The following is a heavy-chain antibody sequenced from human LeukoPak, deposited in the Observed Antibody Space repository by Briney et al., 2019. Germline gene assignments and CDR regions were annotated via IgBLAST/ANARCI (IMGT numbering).Heavy chain of an antibody. CDR2: ISAYNGNT. D-gene: IGHD3-10*01. J-gene: IGHJ3*02. V-gene: IGHV1-18*01. Sequence: ASVKVSCKASGYTFTSYGISWVRQAPGQGLEWMGWISAYNGNTNYAQKLQGRVTMTTDTSTSTAYMELRSLRSDDTAVYYCARVYYYGSGSYNAFDIWGQGTMVTVSS. CDR3: ARVYYYGSGSYNAFDI. CDR1: GYTFTSYG.